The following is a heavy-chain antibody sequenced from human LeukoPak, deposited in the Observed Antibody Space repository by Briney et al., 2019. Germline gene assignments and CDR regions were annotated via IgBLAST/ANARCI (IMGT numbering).Heavy chain of an antibody. CDR2: IYSGGST. CDR3: AKDLHYGSADY. D-gene: IGHD3-10*01. J-gene: IGHJ4*02. CDR1: GFTFSDYY. V-gene: IGHV3-66*01. Sequence: GGSLRLSCAASGFTFSDYYMSWVRQAPGKGLEWVSVIYSGGSTHYADSVKGRFTISRDNAKNALYLQMNSLRAEDTAVYYCAKDLHYGSADYWGQGTLVTVSS.